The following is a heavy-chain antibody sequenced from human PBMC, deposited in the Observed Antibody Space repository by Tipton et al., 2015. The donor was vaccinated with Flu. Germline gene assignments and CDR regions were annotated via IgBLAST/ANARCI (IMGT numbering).Heavy chain of an antibody. J-gene: IGHJ4*02. D-gene: IGHD3-22*01. CDR2: ISGSGGST. V-gene: IGHV3-23*01. CDR1: GFNFSSYA. CDR3: AKGREAYYYDSSGYMFGY. Sequence: SLRLSCAASGFNFSSYAMSWVRQAPGKGLEWVSAISGSGGSTYYADSVKGRFTISRDNSKNTLYLQMNSLRAEDTAVYYCAKGREAYYYDSSGYMFGYWGQGTLVTVSS.